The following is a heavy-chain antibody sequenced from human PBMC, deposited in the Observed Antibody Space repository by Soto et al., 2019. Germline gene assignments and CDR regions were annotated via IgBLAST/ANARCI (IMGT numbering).Heavy chain of an antibody. CDR1: GGSISSGGYS. D-gene: IGHD6-13*01. CDR2: IYHSGST. Sequence: SETLSLTCAVSGGSISSGGYSWSWIRQPPGKGLEWIGYIYHSGSTYYNPSLKSRVTISVDRSRNQFSLKLSSVTAADTAVYYCARGGIAAAGFNWFDPWGQGTLVTVSS. J-gene: IGHJ5*02. V-gene: IGHV4-30-2*01. CDR3: ARGGIAAAGFNWFDP.